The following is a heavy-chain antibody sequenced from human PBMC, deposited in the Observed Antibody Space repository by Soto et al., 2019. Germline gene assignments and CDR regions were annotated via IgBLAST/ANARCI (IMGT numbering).Heavy chain of an antibody. CDR3: VRVGPSRIEVYDSSGYFDY. V-gene: IGHV3-30-3*01. Sequence: QVQLLESGGGVVQPGGSLRLSCAASGLTFTTYALRWVRQAPGKGLEWVALISSDGSDKYYADSVKGRFTVSRDFYTDTLSLQMTSLRPEDTAMYYCVRVGPSRIEVYDSSGYFDYWGQGTLVTVSS. CDR1: GLTFTTYA. J-gene: IGHJ4*02. CDR2: ISSDGSDK. D-gene: IGHD3-22*01.